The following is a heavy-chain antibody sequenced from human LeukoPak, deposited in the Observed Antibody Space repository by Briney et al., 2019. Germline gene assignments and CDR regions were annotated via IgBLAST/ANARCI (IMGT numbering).Heavy chain of an antibody. Sequence: GASVKVSCKASGYTFTSYGISWVRQAPGQGLEWMGGIIPIFGTANYAQKFQGRVTITADESTSTAYMELSSLRSEDTAVYYCARSLGSTGYYYFDYWGQGTLVTVSS. CDR2: IIPIFGTA. V-gene: IGHV1-69*13. D-gene: IGHD3-22*01. CDR3: ARSLGSTGYYYFDY. CDR1: GYTFTSYG. J-gene: IGHJ4*02.